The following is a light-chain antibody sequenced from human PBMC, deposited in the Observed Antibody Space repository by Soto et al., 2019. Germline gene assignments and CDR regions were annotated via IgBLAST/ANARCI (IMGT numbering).Light chain of an antibody. J-gene: IGLJ3*02. CDR1: SSNIGSNT. Sequence: QSVLTQPPSASGTPGQRVTISCSGSSSNIGSNTVNWYQQLPGTAPKLLIYSNNQRPSGVPDRFSGSRSGTSASLAIRGLQSDDEGDYYCAAWDDSLNGRGVFGGGTKVTVL. CDR2: SNN. CDR3: AAWDDSLNGRGV. V-gene: IGLV1-44*01.